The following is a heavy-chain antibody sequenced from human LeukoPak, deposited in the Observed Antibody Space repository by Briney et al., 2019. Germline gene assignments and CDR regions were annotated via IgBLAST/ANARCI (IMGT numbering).Heavy chain of an antibody. Sequence: PGGAHRLYWAGLGFSFQNHGLRSVRPGPRHGVEGVAVIGFDGNTKYYADSEKGRFTIARDNCKNTLFLQMDSLRAEDTAVYYCAKDRGVRQVWNWFDPCGQGTLVTVSS. CDR2: IGFDGNTK. J-gene: IGHJ5*02. CDR3: AKDRGVRQVWNWFDP. D-gene: IGHD1-1*01. V-gene: IGHV3-33*06. CDR1: GFSFQNHG.